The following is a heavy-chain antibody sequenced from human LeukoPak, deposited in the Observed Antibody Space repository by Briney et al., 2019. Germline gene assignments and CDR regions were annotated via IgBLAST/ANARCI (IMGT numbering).Heavy chain of an antibody. D-gene: IGHD2-15*01. CDR3: ARDLTWGEAAFDY. Sequence: GSSVKVSCKASRGTFSSYAISWVRQAPGQGLEWMGRIIPIFGTANYAQKFQGRVTITTDESTSTAYMELSSLRSEDTAVYYCARDLTWGEAAFDYWGQGTLVTVSS. CDR1: RGTFSSYA. J-gene: IGHJ4*02. CDR2: IIPIFGTA. V-gene: IGHV1-69*05.